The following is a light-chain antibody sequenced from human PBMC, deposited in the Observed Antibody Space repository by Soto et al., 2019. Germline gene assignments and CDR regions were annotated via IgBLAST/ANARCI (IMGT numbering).Light chain of an antibody. J-gene: IGLJ1*01. CDR1: SSNIGTIYD. CDR2: DNS. Sequence: QSVLTQPPSVSGAPGQRVTISCTGSSSNIGTIYDVHWYQQLPGTAPKLLIYDNSNRPSGVPDRFSGSKSGTSASLAITGLQAEDEADYYCQSYDSSLSGYVFGTGTKVTV. CDR3: QSYDSSLSGYV. V-gene: IGLV1-40*01.